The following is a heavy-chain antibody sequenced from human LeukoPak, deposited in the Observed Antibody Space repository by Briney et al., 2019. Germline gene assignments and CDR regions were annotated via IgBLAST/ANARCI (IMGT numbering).Heavy chain of an antibody. CDR3: ARQSTIAAARIDP. CDR1: GGSIDSTNW. Sequence: PSQTLSLTCDVSGGSIDSTNWWNWVRQPPGKGLEWIGEIHHDGRINYNPSLKSRVTLSVDKSKNQFSLKLSSVTAADTAVYYCARQSTIAAARIDPWGQGTLVTVSS. D-gene: IGHD6-25*01. V-gene: IGHV4/OR15-8*01. J-gene: IGHJ5*02. CDR2: IHHDGRI.